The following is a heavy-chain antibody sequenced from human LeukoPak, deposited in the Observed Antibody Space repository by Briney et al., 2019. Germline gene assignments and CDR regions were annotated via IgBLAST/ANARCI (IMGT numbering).Heavy chain of an antibody. J-gene: IGHJ5*02. V-gene: IGHV3-30*04. CDR1: GFTFSSYA. CDR2: ISYDGSNK. Sequence: GRSLRLSCAASGFTFSSYAMHWVRQAPGKGLEWVAVISYDGSNKDYADSVKGRFTISRDNSKNTLYLQMNSLRAEDTAVYYCARLLGQSTIYDLWGQGTLVTVSS. CDR3: ARLLGQSTIYDL. D-gene: IGHD5/OR15-5a*01.